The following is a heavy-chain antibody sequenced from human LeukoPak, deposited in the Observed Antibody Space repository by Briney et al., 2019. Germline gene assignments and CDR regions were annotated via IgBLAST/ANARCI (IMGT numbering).Heavy chain of an antibody. CDR1: GFTFSTYS. D-gene: IGHD2-2*02. CDR2: IGSSNTYI. CDR3: ARGVYCSSTTCYMDYFDY. V-gene: IGHV3-21*01. J-gene: IGHJ4*02. Sequence: GGSLRPSCGASGFTFSTYSMNWVRQAPGKGLEWVSSIGSSNTYIYYADSVKGRITISRDNAKNSLYLQMNSLRAEDTAVYYCARGVYCSSTTCYMDYFDYWGQGTLVTVSS.